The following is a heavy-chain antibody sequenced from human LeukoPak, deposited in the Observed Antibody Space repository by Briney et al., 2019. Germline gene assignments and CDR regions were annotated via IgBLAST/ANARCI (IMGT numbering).Heavy chain of an antibody. Sequence: PGGSLRLSCAASEFTVSSNYMSWVRQAPGKGLEWVSVIYSGGSTYYADSVKGRFTISRDNSKNTLYLQMNSLRAEDTAVYYCARDRMLLWFGELSDYWGQGTLVTVSS. J-gene: IGHJ4*02. D-gene: IGHD3-10*01. CDR1: EFTVSSNY. CDR2: IYSGGST. CDR3: ARDRMLLWFGELSDY. V-gene: IGHV3-53*01.